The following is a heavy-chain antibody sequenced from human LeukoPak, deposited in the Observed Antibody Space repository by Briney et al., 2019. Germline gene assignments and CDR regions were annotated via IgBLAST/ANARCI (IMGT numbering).Heavy chain of an antibody. CDR2: IYYSGST. V-gene: IGHV4-59*01. D-gene: IGHD3-3*01. CDR1: GGSISSYY. CDR3: ARVKDFWSGYQSNWFDP. J-gene: IGHJ5*02. Sequence: SETLSLTCTVSGGSISSYYWSWLRQPPGKGLEWIGYIYYSGSTNYNPSLKSRVTISVDTSKNQFSLKLSSVTAADTAVYYCARVKDFWSGYQSNWFDPWGQGTLVTVSS.